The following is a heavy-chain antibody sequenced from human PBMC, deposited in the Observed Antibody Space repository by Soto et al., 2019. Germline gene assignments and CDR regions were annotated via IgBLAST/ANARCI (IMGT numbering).Heavy chain of an antibody. Sequence: VESLKISCKGSGYSLTSYCIGWVRQMPGKGLEWMGIIYPGDSDTRYSPSFQGQVTISADKSISTAYLQWSSLKASDTAMYYCARHPYCISTSCYSWFDPWGQGTLVTVSS. CDR3: ARHPYCISTSCYSWFDP. V-gene: IGHV5-51*01. CDR2: IYPGDSDT. CDR1: GYSLTSYC. D-gene: IGHD2-2*01. J-gene: IGHJ5*02.